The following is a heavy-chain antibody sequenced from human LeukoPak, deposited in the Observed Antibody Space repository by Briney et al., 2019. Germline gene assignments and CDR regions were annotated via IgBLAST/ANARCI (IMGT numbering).Heavy chain of an antibody. V-gene: IGHV1-18*04. D-gene: IGHD4/OR15-4a*01. CDR3: ARKYGGFDY. Sequence: GASVKVSCKASGYTFTSYGIIWVRQAPGQGLEWMGWISAHNGKTKYTQEFQGRVTMTTDTSTSTAYMELRSLRSDDTAVYYCARKYGGFDYWGQGTLVTVSS. CDR1: GYTFTSYG. J-gene: IGHJ4*02. CDR2: ISAHNGKT.